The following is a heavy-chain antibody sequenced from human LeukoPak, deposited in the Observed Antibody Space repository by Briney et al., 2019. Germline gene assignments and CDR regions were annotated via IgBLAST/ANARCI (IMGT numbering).Heavy chain of an antibody. CDR1: GDSVSSNSAA. J-gene: IGHJ5*02. V-gene: IGHV6-1*01. CDR2: TYYRSKCYN. D-gene: IGHD3-22*01. CDR3: ARDLGHGYYDSRVNWFDP. Sequence: SQTLSLTCAISGDSVSSNSAAWNWIRQSPSRGLEWLRRTYYRSKCYNDYALSVKSRITINPDTSKNQFSLQLNSVTPEDTAVYYCARDLGHGYYDSRVNWFDPWGQGTLVTVSS.